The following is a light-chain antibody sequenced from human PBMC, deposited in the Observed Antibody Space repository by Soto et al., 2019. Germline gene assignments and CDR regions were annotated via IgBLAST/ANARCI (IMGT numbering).Light chain of an antibody. CDR1: QSVSSSY. V-gene: IGKV3-20*01. J-gene: IGKJ1*01. CDR3: QQYGSSGT. Sequence: EIVLTQSPGTPSLSPGERATLSCRASQSVSSSYLAWYQQKPGQAPRLLIYGASSRATGIPDRFSGSGSGTDFTLTISRLEPEDFAVDYCQQYGSSGTFGQGTKVDIK. CDR2: GAS.